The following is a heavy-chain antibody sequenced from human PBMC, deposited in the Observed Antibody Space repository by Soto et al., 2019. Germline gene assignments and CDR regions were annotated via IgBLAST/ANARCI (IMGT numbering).Heavy chain of an antibody. V-gene: IGHV3-64D*08. J-gene: IGHJ4*02. D-gene: IGHD5-18*01. CDR2: ISNNGDST. Sequence: GGSLRLSCSASGFAFSSYAMHWVRQAPGKGLEYVSAISNNGDSTYYADSVKVRFTISRDNSKNTLYLQMSSLRAEDTAVYYCVKQRFSFGFGNVFDDWGQGSLVTVSS. CDR3: VKQRFSFGFGNVFDD. CDR1: GFAFSSYA.